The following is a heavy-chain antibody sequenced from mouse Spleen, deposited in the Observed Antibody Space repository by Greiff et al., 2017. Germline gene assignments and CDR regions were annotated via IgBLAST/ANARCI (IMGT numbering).Heavy chain of an antibody. CDR3: ARHGYYGSSDY. Sequence: EVKLVESGGGLVKLGGSLKLSCAASGFTFSSYAMSWVRQTPEKRLEWVATISSGGGNTYYPDSVKGRFTISRDNAKNTLYLQMSSLKSEDTAMYYCARHGYYGSSDYWGQGTTLTVSS. CDR2: ISSGGGNT. J-gene: IGHJ2*01. CDR1: GFTFSSYA. D-gene: IGHD1-1*01. V-gene: IGHV5-9*04.